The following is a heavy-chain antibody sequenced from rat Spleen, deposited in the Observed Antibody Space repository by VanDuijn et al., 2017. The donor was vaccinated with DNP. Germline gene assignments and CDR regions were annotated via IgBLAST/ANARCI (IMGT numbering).Heavy chain of an antibody. V-gene: IGHV5S13*01. CDR2: ITNSGGST. J-gene: IGHJ4*01. Sequence: EVQLVESGGGLVQPGRSLKLSCAASGFTFSKYGMAWVRQAPTKGLEWVASITNSGGSTYYRDSVKGRFTISRDNAKSTLSLQMDSLRSEDTATYYCARKPVIRGGYVMDAWGQGASVTVSS. D-gene: IGHD4-4*01. CDR3: ARKPVIRGGYVMDA. CDR1: GFTFSKYG.